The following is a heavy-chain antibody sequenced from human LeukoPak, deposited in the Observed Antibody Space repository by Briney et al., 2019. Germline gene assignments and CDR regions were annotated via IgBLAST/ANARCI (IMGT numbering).Heavy chain of an antibody. CDR3: VWHYFDY. CDR2: IKNKADGGTT. J-gene: IGHJ4*02. CDR1: GFTFSSYW. V-gene: IGHV3-15*01. D-gene: IGHD3-16*01. Sequence: GGSLRLSCAASGFTFSSYWMSWVRQAPGKGLEWVGRIKNKADGGTTDYTVPVKGRFTISRDDAKNTLYLQMDSLISEDTAIYYCVWHYFDYWGQGALVTVSS.